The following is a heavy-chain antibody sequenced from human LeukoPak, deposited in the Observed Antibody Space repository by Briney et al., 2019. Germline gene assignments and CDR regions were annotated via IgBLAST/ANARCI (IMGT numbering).Heavy chain of an antibody. D-gene: IGHD2-21*02. CDR3: ARARVVYCGGDCYAPGAFDI. CDR1: GVSISSGGYS. CDR2: IYHSGST. Sequence: SETLSLTCAVSGVSISSGGYSWSWIRQPPGKGLEWIGYIYHSGSTYYNPSLKSRVTISVDRSKNQFSLKLSSVTAADTAVYYCARARVVYCGGDCYAPGAFDIWGQGTMVTVSS. J-gene: IGHJ3*02. V-gene: IGHV4-30-2*01.